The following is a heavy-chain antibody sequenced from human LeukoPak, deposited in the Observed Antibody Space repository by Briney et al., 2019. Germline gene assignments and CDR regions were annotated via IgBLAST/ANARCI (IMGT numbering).Heavy chain of an antibody. CDR2: INHRGDNV. Sequence: GSLRLSCAAPGFTFSDYYMTWIRQSPGKGLDWVSYINHRGDNVNYADSVKGRFTISRDNAKNSLYLQMNSLRAEDTAVYYCARQGRGYYFDYWGQGTLVTVSS. CDR3: ARQGRGYYFDY. CDR1: GFTFSDYY. V-gene: IGHV3-11*04. J-gene: IGHJ4*02. D-gene: IGHD3-10*01.